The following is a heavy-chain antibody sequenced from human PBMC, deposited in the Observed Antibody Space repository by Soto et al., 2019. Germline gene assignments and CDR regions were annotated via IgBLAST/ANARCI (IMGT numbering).Heavy chain of an antibody. J-gene: IGHJ5*02. V-gene: IGHV3-30-3*01. Sequence: QVQLVESGGGVVQPGRSLRLSCAASGFTFSSYAMHWVRQAPGKGLEWVAVISYDGSNKYYADSVKGRFTISRDNSKNTLDLQMNSLRAEDTAVYYCARDGTIFGVVNWFDPWGQGTLVTVSS. D-gene: IGHD3-3*01. CDR3: ARDGTIFGVVNWFDP. CDR2: ISYDGSNK. CDR1: GFTFSSYA.